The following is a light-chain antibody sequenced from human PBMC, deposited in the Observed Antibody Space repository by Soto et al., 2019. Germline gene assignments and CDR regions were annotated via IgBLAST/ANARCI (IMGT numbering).Light chain of an antibody. CDR1: QGISSY. J-gene: IGKJ1*01. V-gene: IGKV1-9*01. CDR2: LAS. Sequence: IQLTQSPSFLSASVGDRATITCRASQGISSYLAWYQQKPGKAPKLLISLASTLQSGVPSRFSGSGSGTEFTLTIRSLHTETHATYYCQQLDNYPRTCGQGTEVDSK. CDR3: QQLDNYPRT.